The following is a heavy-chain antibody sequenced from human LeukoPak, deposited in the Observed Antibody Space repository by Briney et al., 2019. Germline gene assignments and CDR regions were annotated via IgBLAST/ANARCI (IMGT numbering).Heavy chain of an antibody. V-gene: IGHV4-39*07. CDR1: GGSISSSSYY. Sequence: SETLSLTCTVSGGSISSSSYYWGWIRQPPGKGLEWIGSIYYSGSTYYNPSLKSRVTISVDTSKNQFSLKLSSVTAADTAVYYCARDPPYYHDTPDYYYYYYMDVWGKGTTVTVSS. J-gene: IGHJ6*03. CDR2: IYYSGST. D-gene: IGHD3-22*01. CDR3: ARDPPYYHDTPDYYYYYYMDV.